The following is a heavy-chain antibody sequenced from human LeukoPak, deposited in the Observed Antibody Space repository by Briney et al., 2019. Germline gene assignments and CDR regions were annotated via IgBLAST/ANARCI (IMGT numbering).Heavy chain of an antibody. CDR2: ISGSGVST. J-gene: IGHJ6*03. D-gene: IGHD3-22*01. CDR1: GFTYSNYA. Sequence: GGSLRLSCAASGFTYSNYAMSWVRQAPGKGLEWVSFISGSGVSTYYADSVKGQFIISRDNSRNKLYLQMDSLRSEDTAVYYCAKGSTFYYDSSVYYFYIDVWGKGTTVTVSS. CDR3: AKGSTFYYDSSVYYFYIDV. V-gene: IGHV3-23*01.